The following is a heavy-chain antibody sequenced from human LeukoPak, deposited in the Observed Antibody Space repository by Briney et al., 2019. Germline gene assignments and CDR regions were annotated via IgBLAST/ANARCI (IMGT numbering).Heavy chain of an antibody. CDR3: ERSHNDFEDDY. J-gene: IGHJ4*02. V-gene: IGHV1-69*04. CDR2: VNPILGIV. CDR1: GGTFTYYA. D-gene: IGHD3-3*01. Sequence: SVKVSCKASGGTFTYYAISWVRLAPGQGLEWMGRVNPILGIVNYSQKFQGRVTITADKPKTTAYMELSSMSSQDMAVYFCERSHNDFEDDYWGQGTMVTVSS.